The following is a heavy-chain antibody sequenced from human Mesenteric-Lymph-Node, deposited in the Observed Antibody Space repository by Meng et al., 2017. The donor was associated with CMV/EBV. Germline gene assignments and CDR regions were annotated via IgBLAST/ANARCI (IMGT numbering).Heavy chain of an antibody. Sequence: GESLKISCAASGFTFSSYSMNWVRQAPGKGLEWVSSISSSSSYIYYADPVKGRFTISRDNAKNSLYLQMNSLRAEDTAVYYCARDRISGSSTSCYGYWGQGTLVTVSS. D-gene: IGHD2-2*01. V-gene: IGHV3-21*01. CDR1: GFTFSSYS. CDR3: ARDRISGSSTSCYGY. CDR2: ISSSSSYI. J-gene: IGHJ4*02.